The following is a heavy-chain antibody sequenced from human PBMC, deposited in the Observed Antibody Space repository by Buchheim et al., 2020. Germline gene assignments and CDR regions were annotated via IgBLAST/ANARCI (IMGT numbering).Heavy chain of an antibody. D-gene: IGHD6-13*01. CDR1: GGSISSYY. V-gene: IGHV4-59*01. Sequence: QVQLQESGPGLVKPSETLSLTCTVSGGSISSYYWSWIRQPPGKGLEWIGYIYYSGSTNYNPSLKSRVTISVDTSKNQFSLKLSSVTAADTAVYHCAREYYSSSWYLNWFDPWGQGTL. J-gene: IGHJ5*02. CDR2: IYYSGST. CDR3: AREYYSSSWYLNWFDP.